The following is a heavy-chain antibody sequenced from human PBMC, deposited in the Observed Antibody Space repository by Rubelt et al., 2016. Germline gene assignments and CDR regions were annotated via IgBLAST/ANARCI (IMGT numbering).Heavy chain of an antibody. Sequence: EVQLVESGGALVQPGGSLRLSCEASGFTFSSYWMHWVRQAPGKGLVWVSRINSDGSSTDSADCVQGRFTISRDNAKNTLYLQMNSLGAEDTAVYYCARTGKGWGQGTLVTVPS. CDR1: GFTFSSYW. J-gene: IGHJ4*02. CDR2: INSDGSST. V-gene: IGHV3-74*01. CDR3: ARTGKG.